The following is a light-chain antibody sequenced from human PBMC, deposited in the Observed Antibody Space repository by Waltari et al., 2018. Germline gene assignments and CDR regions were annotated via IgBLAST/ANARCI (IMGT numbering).Light chain of an antibody. CDR1: SSTLGRNS. CDR3: AAWDDSLRGPV. Sequence: QSVLTQAPSASGTPGQRVTISCSGPSSTLGRNSRFWYQLLPGMAPKLLIFRNNQRPSGVPDRFSGSKSGTSASLAISGLRSEDEADYSCAAWDDSLRGPVFGTGTKLTVL. J-gene: IGLJ3*02. V-gene: IGLV1-47*01. CDR2: RNN.